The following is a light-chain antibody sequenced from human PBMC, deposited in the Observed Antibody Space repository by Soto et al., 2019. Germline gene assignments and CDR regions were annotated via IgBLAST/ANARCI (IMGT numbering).Light chain of an antibody. Sequence: DIQMTQSPSTLSASLGDRVTITCRASQSISNWLAWYQQKPGTAPKVLIYHASNLQSGVPSRFSGSGSGTDFTFTISSLQPEDIATYYCQQYDNLPLTFGGGTKVDIK. J-gene: IGKJ4*01. CDR2: HAS. CDR1: QSISNW. V-gene: IGKV1-5*01. CDR3: QQYDNLPLT.